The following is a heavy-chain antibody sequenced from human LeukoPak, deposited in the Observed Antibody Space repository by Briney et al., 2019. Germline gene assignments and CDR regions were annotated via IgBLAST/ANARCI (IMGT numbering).Heavy chain of an antibody. Sequence: GGSLRLSCAASGFTFNNFEMNWVRQAPGKGLEWVSYITSSSNTIYYADSVKGRFTISRDNAKNSLYLQMNSLRDDDTAVYYCARNLNLDVWGQGTTVTVSS. V-gene: IGHV3-48*02. CDR3: ARNLNLDV. J-gene: IGHJ6*02. CDR1: GFTFNNFE. CDR2: ITSSSNTI. D-gene: IGHD1-7*01.